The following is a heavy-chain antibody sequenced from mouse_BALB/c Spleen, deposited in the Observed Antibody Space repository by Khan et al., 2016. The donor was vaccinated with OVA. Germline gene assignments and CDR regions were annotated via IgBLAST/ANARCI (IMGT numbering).Heavy chain of an antibody. CDR2: INPRTGYT. CDR1: GYTFTSNT. CDR3: ARRTTGYTLDY. Sequence: QVQLQQPGAELARPGASVMMSCKTSGYTFTSNTMHWVKQRPGQGLEWIGYINPRTGYTNYIQHFKDKATLTADKSSNTAYMQLSSLTSEDSALYYCARRTTGYTLDYWGQGTSVTVSS. J-gene: IGHJ4*01. D-gene: IGHD2-14*01. V-gene: IGHV1-4*01.